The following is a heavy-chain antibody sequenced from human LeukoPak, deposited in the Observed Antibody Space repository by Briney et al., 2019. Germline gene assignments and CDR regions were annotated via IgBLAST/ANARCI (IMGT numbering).Heavy chain of an antibody. D-gene: IGHD4-17*01. V-gene: IGHV3-30*02. CDR1: GFSFYTYA. Sequence: GGSLRLSCAASGFSFYTYAMSWVRQAPGKGLEWVAFIRYDGITKFYIDSVKGRFAISRDNSKNTLSLQMNSLRTEDTAVYYCAALHTGTFVDYWGQGTLVTVSS. CDR3: AALHTGTFVDY. CDR2: IRYDGITK. J-gene: IGHJ4*02.